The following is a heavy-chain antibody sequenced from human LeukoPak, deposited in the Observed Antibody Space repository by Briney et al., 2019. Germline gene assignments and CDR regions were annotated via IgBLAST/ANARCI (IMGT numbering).Heavy chain of an antibody. CDR3: ATSHFVGYCSGGSCYSEGWFDP. Sequence: SETLSLTCTVSGGSISSGGYYWSWIRQHPGKGLEWIGYIYYSGSTYYNPSLKSRVTISVDTSKNQFSLKLSSVTAADTAVYYCATSHFVGYCSGGSCYSEGWFDPWGQGTLVTVSS. CDR1: GGSISSGGYY. D-gene: IGHD2-15*01. J-gene: IGHJ5*02. CDR2: IYYSGST. V-gene: IGHV4-31*03.